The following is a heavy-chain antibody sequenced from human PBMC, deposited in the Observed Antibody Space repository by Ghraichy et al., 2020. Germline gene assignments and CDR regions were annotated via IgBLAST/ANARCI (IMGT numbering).Heavy chain of an antibody. CDR1: EYTFTNYD. J-gene: IGHJ6*04. CDR3: AWQNYFDSSSYYEGGGYYHYYYAMDF. CDR2: MNHDSGNN. D-gene: IGHD3-22*01. Sequence: ASVKVSCKAPEYTFTNYDINWVRQATGQGLEWMGWMNHDSGNNGYAQKFQGRVTMTRNTSINTAFLEVSSKRSEDTAVYYCAWQNYFDSSSYYEGGGYYHYYYAMDFWGEGTTVTVSS. V-gene: IGHV1-8*01.